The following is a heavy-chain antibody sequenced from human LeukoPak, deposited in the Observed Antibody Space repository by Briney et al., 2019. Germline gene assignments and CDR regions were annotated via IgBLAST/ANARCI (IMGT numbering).Heavy chain of an antibody. CDR3: ARDRHDFWHRFDAFDI. CDR2: INPSGGST. D-gene: IGHD3-3*01. J-gene: IGHJ3*02. CDR1: AYTFTGYY. Sequence: ASVKVSCKASAYTFTGYYMHWVRQAPGQGLEWMGIINPSGGSTSYAQKFQGRVTMTRDTSTSTVYMELSSLRSEDTAVYYCARDRHDFWHRFDAFDIWGQGTMVTVSS. V-gene: IGHV1-46*03.